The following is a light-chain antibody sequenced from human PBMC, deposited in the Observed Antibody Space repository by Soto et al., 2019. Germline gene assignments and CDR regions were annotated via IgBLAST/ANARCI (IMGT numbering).Light chain of an antibody. V-gene: IGKV1-39*01. CDR1: QSISSY. J-gene: IGKJ1*01. CDR2: AAS. CDR3: QQCYSTLWT. Sequence: DIQMTQSPSSLSASVGDRVTITCRASQSISSYLNWYQQKPGKAPKLLIYAASSLQSGVPSRFTGSGSRTDFTLTISSLQPEDFATYYCQQCYSTLWTFGQGTKVEIK.